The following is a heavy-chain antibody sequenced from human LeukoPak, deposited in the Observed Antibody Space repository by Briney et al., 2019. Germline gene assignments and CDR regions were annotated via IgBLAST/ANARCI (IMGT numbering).Heavy chain of an antibody. Sequence: PSETLSLTCAVSGVSISSGYWWSWVRQPPGKGLEWIAEISHTGSTNYNPSLKSQVTISVDESKNQFSLKLSSVTAADTAVYYCARNGAYSADYWGQGTLVTVSS. CDR1: GVSISSGYW. V-gene: IGHV4-4*02. D-gene: IGHD4-17*01. CDR2: ISHTGST. CDR3: ARNGAYSADY. J-gene: IGHJ4*02.